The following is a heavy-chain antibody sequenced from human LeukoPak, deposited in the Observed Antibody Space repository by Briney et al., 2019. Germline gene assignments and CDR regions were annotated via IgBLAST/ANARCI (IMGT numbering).Heavy chain of an antibody. J-gene: IGHJ4*02. D-gene: IGHD3-16*01. Sequence: SETPSLTCAVYGGSFSSYYWSWIRQPPGKGLEWIGEINHSGITNYNTSLKSRVTISVDTSKNQFSLKLSSVTAADTAVYYCARTLRVQYFDYWGQGTLVTVSS. V-gene: IGHV4-34*01. CDR3: ARTLRVQYFDY. CDR1: GGSFSSYY. CDR2: INHSGIT.